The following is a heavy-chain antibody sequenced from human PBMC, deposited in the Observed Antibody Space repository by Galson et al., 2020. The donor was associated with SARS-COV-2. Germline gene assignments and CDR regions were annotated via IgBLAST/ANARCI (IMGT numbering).Heavy chain of an antibody. CDR2: SSYDGTQE. CDR3: ARDETRAFDI. J-gene: IGHJ3*02. CDR1: GFSFTLHP. Sequence: GGSLRLSCAASGFSFTLHPMHWVRQAPGKGLEWVAVSSYDGTQEFYADSVKGRFTISRDNSKSTLYLQMNSLRAEDTAVYYCARDETRAFDIWGQGTRVAVSS. V-gene: IGHV3-30*04.